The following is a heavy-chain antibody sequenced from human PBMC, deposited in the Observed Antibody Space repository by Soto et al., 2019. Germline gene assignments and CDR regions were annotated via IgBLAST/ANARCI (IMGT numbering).Heavy chain of an antibody. CDR2: FSYSGST. D-gene: IGHD3-10*01. CDR1: GGSISRGGYS. V-gene: IGHV4-61*08. J-gene: IGHJ3*02. Sequence: SETLSLTCAVSGGSISRGGYSWSWIRQPPGKGLEWIGYFSYSGSTKYNPSLKSRVTISVDTSKNQFSLKLSSVTAADTAVYYCARDNGYGSGIPSWGDAFDIWGQGTMVTVSS. CDR3: ARDNGYGSGIPSWGDAFDI.